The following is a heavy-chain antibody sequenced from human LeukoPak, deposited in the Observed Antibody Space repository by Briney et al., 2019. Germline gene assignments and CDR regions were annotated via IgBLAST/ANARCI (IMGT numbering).Heavy chain of an antibody. V-gene: IGHV3-72*01. CDR1: GFPLSNHY. D-gene: IGHD4-17*01. CDR3: ARGLDDGEGFDY. J-gene: IGHJ4*02. Sequence: GGSLRLSFAPPGFPLSNHYMDWVRQAPGKGPGWVGRTRKRAESYTTEYAASVKGRFTISRAESNNSLCLQMNSLKAEGTAVYFCARGLDDGEGFDYWGQGTLVTVSS. CDR2: TRKRAESYTT.